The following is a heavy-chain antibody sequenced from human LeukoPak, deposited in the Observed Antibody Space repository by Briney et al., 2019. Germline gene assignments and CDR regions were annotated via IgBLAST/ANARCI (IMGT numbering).Heavy chain of an antibody. V-gene: IGHV4-39*01. J-gene: IGHJ4*02. CDR3: ASGFTAMVVDY. CDR2: IYDSGST. D-gene: IGHD5-18*01. Sequence: SETLSLTCTVSGGSIRSSYYYWGWIRQPPGKGLEWIGSIYDSGSTYYNPSLKSRLTISIDTSKNQFSLKLNSVTAADTAVYYCASGFTAMVVDYWGQGTLVTVSS. CDR1: GGSIRSSYYY.